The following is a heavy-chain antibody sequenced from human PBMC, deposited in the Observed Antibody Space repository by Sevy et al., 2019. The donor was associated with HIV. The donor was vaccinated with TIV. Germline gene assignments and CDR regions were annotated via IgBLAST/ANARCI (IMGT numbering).Heavy chain of an antibody. J-gene: IGHJ5*02. CDR1: EFIFNDAW. Sequence: GGSLRLSCVASEFIFNDAWMHWVRQAPGKGLEWVGRIKSNIDGAAIDYAAPVKGRFTISIDDSKNTVLLQMNSLKSEDTAVYFCTTKGGDCSGIGCQISWGQGTQVTVSS. CDR3: TTKGGDCSGIGCQIS. D-gene: IGHD2-21*01. CDR2: IKSNIDGAAI. V-gene: IGHV3-15*01.